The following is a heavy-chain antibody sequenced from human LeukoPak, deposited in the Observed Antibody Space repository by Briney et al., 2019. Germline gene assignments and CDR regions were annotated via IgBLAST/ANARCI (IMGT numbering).Heavy chain of an antibody. Sequence: GASVKVSCKASGYTFTGYYIHWVRQAPGQGLEWMGWINPNGGGTNYAQKFQGRVTMTRDTSISTAYMELSSLRSEDTAVYYCASSYYESSGYYFLDYWGQGTLVSVSS. CDR2: INPNGGGT. CDR1: GYTFTGYY. J-gene: IGHJ4*02. CDR3: ASSYYESSGYYFLDY. D-gene: IGHD3-22*01. V-gene: IGHV1-2*02.